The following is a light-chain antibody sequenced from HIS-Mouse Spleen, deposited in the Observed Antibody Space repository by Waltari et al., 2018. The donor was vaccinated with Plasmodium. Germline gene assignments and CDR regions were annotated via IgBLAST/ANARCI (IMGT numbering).Light chain of an antibody. V-gene: IGLV2-14*03. CDR2: DVN. CDR1: RSDVGGYKY. Sequence: QSALTQPASVSGSPGQSITISCTGTRSDVGGYKYASWNQQHPGKATKLMIYDVNNRPAWVSNRFSGSKSGNTASLTISGLQAEDEADYYCSSYTSSSTLNYVFGTGTKVTVL. J-gene: IGLJ1*01. CDR3: SSYTSSSTLNYV.